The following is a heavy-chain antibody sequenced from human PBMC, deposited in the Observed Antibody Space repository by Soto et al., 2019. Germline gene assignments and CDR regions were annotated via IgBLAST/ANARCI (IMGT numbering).Heavy chain of an antibody. Sequence: GGSLRLSCAASGFTFNSAMSWVRQAPGKGLEWVSGISGSGGSTYYADSVKGRFTISRDNSKNMLYVQMNSLRAEDTAVYYCAKVLRYCSGGSCNGGDFKHWGQGTLVTVSS. CDR2: ISGSGGST. CDR3: AKVLRYCSGGSCNGGDFKH. J-gene: IGHJ1*01. CDR1: GFTFNSA. D-gene: IGHD2-15*01. V-gene: IGHV3-23*01.